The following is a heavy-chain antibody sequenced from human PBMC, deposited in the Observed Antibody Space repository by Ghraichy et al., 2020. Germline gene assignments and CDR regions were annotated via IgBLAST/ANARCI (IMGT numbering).Heavy chain of an antibody. D-gene: IGHD3-22*01. V-gene: IGHV1-69*13. CDR3: ARAPTNYYDSSGYMGDAFDI. J-gene: IGHJ3*02. CDR1: GGTFSSYA. CDR2: IIPIFGTA. Sequence: SVKVSCKACGGTFSSYAISWVRQAPGQGLEWMGGIIPIFGTANYAQKFQGRVTITADESTSTAYMELSSLRSEDTAVYYCARAPTNYYDSSGYMGDAFDIWGQGTMVTVSS.